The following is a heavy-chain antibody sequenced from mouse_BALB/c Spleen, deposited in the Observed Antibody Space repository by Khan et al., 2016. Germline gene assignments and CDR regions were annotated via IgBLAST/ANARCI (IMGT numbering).Heavy chain of an antibody. CDR3: AAFRYYGYGFAY. V-gene: IGHV1-77*01. CDR1: GYTFTDYY. CDR2: IYPGSGNT. J-gene: IGHJ3*01. D-gene: IGHD1-2*01. Sequence: LQESGAELARPGASVKLSCKAYGYTFTDYYINWVKQRTGQGLEWIGEIYPGSGNTYYNEKFKGKATLTADKSSSTAYMQLSSLTSEDSAVYFSAAFRYYGYGFAYWGQGTLVTVSA.